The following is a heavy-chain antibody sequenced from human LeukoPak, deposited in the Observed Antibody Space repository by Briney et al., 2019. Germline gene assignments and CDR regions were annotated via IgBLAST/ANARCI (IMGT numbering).Heavy chain of an antibody. CDR1: GFTFSSYW. V-gene: IGHV3-74*01. J-gene: IGHJ4*02. CDR2: INSDGSST. Sequence: GGSLRLSCAASGFTFSSYWMPWVRQAPGKGLVWVSRINSDGSSTSYADSVKGRFTISRDNAKNTLYLQMSSLRAEDTAVYYCARDESRYDFWSGYYNPIDYWGQGTLVTVSS. D-gene: IGHD3-3*01. CDR3: ARDESRYDFWSGYYNPIDY.